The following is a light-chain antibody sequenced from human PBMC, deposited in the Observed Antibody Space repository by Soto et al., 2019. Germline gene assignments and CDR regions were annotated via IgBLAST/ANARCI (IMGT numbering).Light chain of an antibody. Sequence: PGERATLSCVASQSISSSYLAWYQQKPGQAPRLLIYGASNRATGIPARFSGSGSGTDFTLTISSLEPEDFAVYYCQQRSNWPITFGQGTRLEIK. CDR2: GAS. CDR3: QQRSNWPIT. V-gene: IGKV3-11*01. CDR1: QSISSSY. J-gene: IGKJ5*01.